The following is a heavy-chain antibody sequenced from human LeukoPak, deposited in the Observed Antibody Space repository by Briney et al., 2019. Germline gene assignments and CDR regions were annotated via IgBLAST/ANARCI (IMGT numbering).Heavy chain of an antibody. D-gene: IGHD4-17*01. CDR2: IPTNGNNK. CDR1: GFTFSRFA. J-gene: IGHJ6*02. Sequence: GGSLRLSCAASGFTFSRFAMHWVARPQARGWKTVPVIPTNGNNKYYADSVKGRFTISRDNSKNTLDLQMNSLRAEDTAVYYCARNWWDYSDNGDYHPGPWGQGTTVTVAS. V-gene: IGHV3-30*04. CDR3: ARNWWDYSDNGDYHPGP.